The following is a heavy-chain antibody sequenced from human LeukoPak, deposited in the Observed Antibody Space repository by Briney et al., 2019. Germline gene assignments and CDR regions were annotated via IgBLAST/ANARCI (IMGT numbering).Heavy chain of an antibody. J-gene: IGHJ4*02. CDR1: GYTFTGYY. D-gene: IGHD3-22*01. CDR2: MNPNSGGT. Sequence: ASVKVSCKASGYTFTGYYMHWVRQAPGQGLEWMGWMNPNSGGTNYAQKFQGRVTMTRDTSISTAYMELSRLRSDDTAVYYCARVPRYYDSSGYYRFFDCWGQGTLVTVSS. CDR3: ARVPRYYDSSGYYRFFDC. V-gene: IGHV1-2*02.